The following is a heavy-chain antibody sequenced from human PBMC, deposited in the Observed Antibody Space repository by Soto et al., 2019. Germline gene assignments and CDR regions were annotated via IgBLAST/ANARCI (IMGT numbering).Heavy chain of an antibody. J-gene: IGHJ3*02. D-gene: IGHD3-10*01. CDR1: GFTFSSYS. CDR3: ARANRSRAFDI. V-gene: IGHV3-21*01. Sequence: EVQLVESGGGLVKPGGSLRLSCAASGFTFSSYSMNWVRQAPGKGLEWVSSISSSSSYIYYADSVKGRFTISRDNAKNALYLQMNSLRAEDTAVYYCARANRSRAFDIWGQGTMVTVSS. CDR2: ISSSSSYI.